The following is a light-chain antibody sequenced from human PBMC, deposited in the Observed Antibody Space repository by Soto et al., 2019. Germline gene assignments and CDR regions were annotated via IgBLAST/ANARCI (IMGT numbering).Light chain of an antibody. Sequence: EIVLTQSPGTLSLSPGKRATLPCRASKMLSSTSLAWYQQKPGQAPRLLLYGASSRATGIPDRFSGSGSGTDFTLTISRLEPEDFAVYYCQQYGSSPPYTFGQGTKLEIK. J-gene: IGKJ2*01. CDR1: KMLSSTS. CDR2: GAS. CDR3: QQYGSSPPYT. V-gene: IGKV3-20*01.